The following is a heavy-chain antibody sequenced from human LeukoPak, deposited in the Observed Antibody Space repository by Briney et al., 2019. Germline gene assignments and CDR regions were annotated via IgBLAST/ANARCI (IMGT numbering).Heavy chain of an antibody. J-gene: IGHJ6*03. Sequence: GGSLRVSCAASGFTFSSYGMHSVRQAPGEGLEWGAFILYDGSNKYYADSVKGRFTISRDNSKNTLYLQMNSLRAEDTTVYYCAKDGLYGSGSYYYYMDVWGKGTTVTISS. D-gene: IGHD3-10*01. CDR1: GFTFSSYG. CDR2: ILYDGSNK. V-gene: IGHV3-30*02. CDR3: AKDGLYGSGSYYYYMDV.